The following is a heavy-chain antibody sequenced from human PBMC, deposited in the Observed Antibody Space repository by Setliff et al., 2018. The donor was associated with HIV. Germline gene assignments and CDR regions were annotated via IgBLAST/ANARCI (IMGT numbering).Heavy chain of an antibody. Sequence: PSETLSLTCIVSHGSISSTSHYWGWVRQSPGRRLEWIGSIYYSGRTYYNPSLKSRLTMSVDTSRNQFSLDLTSVTAADTAVYYCARVDRVESAFDIWGQGTMVTVSS. D-gene: IGHD2-15*01. V-gene: IGHV4-39*07. CDR3: ARVDRVESAFDI. CDR2: IYYSGRT. J-gene: IGHJ3*02. CDR1: HGSISSTSHY.